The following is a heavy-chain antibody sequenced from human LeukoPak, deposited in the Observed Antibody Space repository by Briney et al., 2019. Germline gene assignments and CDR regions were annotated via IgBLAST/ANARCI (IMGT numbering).Heavy chain of an antibody. CDR3: AAGYDILTGYPRPDY. J-gene: IGHJ4*02. V-gene: IGHV1-18*01. D-gene: IGHD3-9*01. CDR2: ISAYNGNT. CDR1: GYTFTSYG. Sequence: ASVKVSCKASGYTFTSYGISWVRQAPGQGLEWMGWISAYNGNTNYAQKLQGRVTMTTDTSTSTAYMELRSLRSDDTAVYYCAAGYDILTGYPRPDYWGQGTLVTVSS.